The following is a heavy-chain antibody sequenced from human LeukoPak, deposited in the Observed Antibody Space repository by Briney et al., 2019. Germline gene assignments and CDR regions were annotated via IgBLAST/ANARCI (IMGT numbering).Heavy chain of an antibody. CDR2: ISYHESNK. J-gene: IGHJ6*02. D-gene: IGHD3-3*01. CDR1: GFTFSSYS. CDR3: ARNVESAYYDFGDGMDV. Sequence: LPGGSLRLSCTASGFTFSSYSLYRVRQAPGKGLECVAVISYHESNKYYADSVKGRFTISRDNSKDTLFLQMNSLRAEDTAVYYCARNVESAYYDFGDGMDVWGQGTTVTVSS. V-gene: IGHV3-30-3*01.